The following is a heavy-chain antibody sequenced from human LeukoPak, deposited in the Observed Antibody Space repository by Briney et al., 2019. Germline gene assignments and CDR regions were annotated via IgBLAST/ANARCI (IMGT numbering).Heavy chain of an antibody. V-gene: IGHV1-18*01. CDR3: ARGGDRLTYYYDSSGYHLDY. CDR2: ISAYNGST. J-gene: IGHJ4*02. CDR1: VYTLTIYD. D-gene: IGHD3-22*01. Sequence: GASVTVSSMASVYTLTIYDINWVRQAPGQEREWMGRISAYNGSTNYAQKLQGRVTMTTDTSTSTAYMELRSLRSDDTAVYYCARGGDRLTYYYDSSGYHLDYWGQGTLVTVSS.